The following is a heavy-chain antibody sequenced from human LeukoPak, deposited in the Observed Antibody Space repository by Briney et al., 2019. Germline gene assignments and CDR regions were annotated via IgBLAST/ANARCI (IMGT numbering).Heavy chain of an antibody. CDR3: ARGPLRITIFGVVTPYYYYYMDV. V-gene: IGHV1-69*13. CDR1: GGTFSSYA. J-gene: IGHJ6*03. CDR2: IITIFGTA. D-gene: IGHD3-3*01. Sequence: SVKVSCKASGGTFSSYAISWVRQAPGQGLEWMGGIITIFGTANYAQKFQGRVTITADESTSTAYMELSSLRSEDTGVYYCARGPLRITIFGVVTPYYYYYMDVWGKGTTVTVSS.